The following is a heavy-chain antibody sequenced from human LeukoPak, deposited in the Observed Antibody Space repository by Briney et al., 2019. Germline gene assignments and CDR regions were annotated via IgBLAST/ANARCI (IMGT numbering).Heavy chain of an antibody. Sequence: GGSLRLSCAASGFTFSSYAMSWVRQAPGKGLEWVSGISDSGGSTDYADSVKGRFTISRDNSKNTLYLQLNSLRAEDTAVYYCAKDRSSKQQLPYYFDYWGRGTLVTVSS. D-gene: IGHD6-13*01. V-gene: IGHV3-23*01. J-gene: IGHJ4*02. CDR2: ISDSGGST. CDR1: GFTFSSYA. CDR3: AKDRSSKQQLPYYFDY.